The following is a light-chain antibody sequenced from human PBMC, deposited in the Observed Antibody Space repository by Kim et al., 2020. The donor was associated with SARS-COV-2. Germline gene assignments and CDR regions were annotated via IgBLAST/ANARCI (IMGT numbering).Light chain of an antibody. CDR3: QQYGGSPWT. Sequence: SPGEAATLPTTARQTISGNYLAGYQQTPGQAPRVLIHGASSRATGIPDRFSGRGSGTDFTLTISRLEPEDFAVYYCQQYGGSPWTFGHGTKVDIK. J-gene: IGKJ1*01. V-gene: IGKV3-20*01. CDR1: QTISGNY. CDR2: GAS.